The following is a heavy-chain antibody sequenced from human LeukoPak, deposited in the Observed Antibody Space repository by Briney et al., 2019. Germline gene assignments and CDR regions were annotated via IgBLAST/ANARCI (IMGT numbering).Heavy chain of an antibody. CDR2: IYTSGST. Sequence: SETLSLTCTVSGGSISRPTYYWSWIRQPAGKGLEWIGRIYTSGSTNYNPSLKSRVTISVDTSKNQFSLKLSSVTAADTAVYYCASSSGYYYGVDYWGQGTLVTVSS. CDR1: GGSISRPTYY. V-gene: IGHV4-61*02. J-gene: IGHJ4*02. D-gene: IGHD3-22*01. CDR3: ASSSGYYYGVDY.